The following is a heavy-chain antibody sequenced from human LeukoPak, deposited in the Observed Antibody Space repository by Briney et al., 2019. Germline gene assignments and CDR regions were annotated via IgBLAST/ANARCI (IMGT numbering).Heavy chain of an antibody. V-gene: IGHV3-30*02. Sequence: GGSLRLSCAASGFTFSSYGMHWVRQAPGKGLEWVAFIRYDGSNKYYADSVKGRFTISRDNSKNTLYLQMNSLRAEDTAVYYCAKDRYTPYYYDSRGIDYWGQGTLVTVSS. D-gene: IGHD3-22*01. CDR2: IRYDGSNK. CDR1: GFTFSSYG. CDR3: AKDRYTPYYYDSRGIDY. J-gene: IGHJ4*02.